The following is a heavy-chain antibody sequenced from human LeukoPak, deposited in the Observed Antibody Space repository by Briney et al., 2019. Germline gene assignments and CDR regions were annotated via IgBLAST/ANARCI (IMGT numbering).Heavy chain of an antibody. D-gene: IGHD6-25*01. CDR2: IYYSGST. J-gene: IGHJ6*02. Sequence: SETLSLTCTVSGGSISSSSYYWGWIRQPPGKGLEWIGSIYYSGSTHYNPALKSRVTISIDNSLNQFSLKVNSVTAADTAVYYCATSNSGWASYGMGVWGQGTTVTVSS. V-gene: IGHV4-39*07. CDR1: GGSISSSSYY. CDR3: ATSNSGWASYGMGV.